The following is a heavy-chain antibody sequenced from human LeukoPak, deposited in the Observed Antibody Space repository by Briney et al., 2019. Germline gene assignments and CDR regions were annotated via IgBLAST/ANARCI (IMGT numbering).Heavy chain of an antibody. V-gene: IGHV3-33*06. J-gene: IGHJ4*02. D-gene: IGHD6-19*01. CDR3: AKGPPADDAVDQGNFDY. CDR2: IWYDGSNK. Sequence: GGSLRLSCAASGFTFSSYGMYWVRQAPGKGLEWVAVIWYDGSNKYYADSVKGRFTISRDNSKNTLYLQMNSLRVKDTAVYYCAKGPPADDAVDQGNFDYWGQGTLVTVSS. CDR1: GFTFSSYG.